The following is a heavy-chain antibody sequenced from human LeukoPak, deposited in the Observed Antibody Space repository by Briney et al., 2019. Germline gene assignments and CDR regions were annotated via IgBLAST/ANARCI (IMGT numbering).Heavy chain of an antibody. CDR1: GGVFTTYA. J-gene: IGHJ4*02. CDR3: TIIPNVILFTHYFEY. CDR2: IIPFLGTT. D-gene: IGHD2-21*01. Sequence: GASVKVSCKASGGVFTTYAISWVRQARGQGLEWMGSIIPFLGTTNYAQKFQGRVTITADEPTRTAYMELTYVRSDDTAVYYCTIIPNVILFTHYFEYWGQGTLVTVSS. V-gene: IGHV1-69*11.